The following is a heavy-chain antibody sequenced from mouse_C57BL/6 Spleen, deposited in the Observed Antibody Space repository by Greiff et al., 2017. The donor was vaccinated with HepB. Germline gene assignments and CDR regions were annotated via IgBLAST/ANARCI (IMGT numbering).Heavy chain of an antibody. CDR3: AAYYGSSPVAY. J-gene: IGHJ3*01. D-gene: IGHD1-1*01. CDR2: IDPSDSYT. Sequence: VQLQQPGAELVKPGASVKLSCKASGYTFTSYWMQWVKQRPGQGLEWIGEIDPSDSYTNYNQKFKGKATLTVDTSSSTAYMQLSSLTSEDSAVYYCAAYYGSSPVAYWGQGTLVTVSA. V-gene: IGHV1-50*01. CDR1: GYTFTSYW.